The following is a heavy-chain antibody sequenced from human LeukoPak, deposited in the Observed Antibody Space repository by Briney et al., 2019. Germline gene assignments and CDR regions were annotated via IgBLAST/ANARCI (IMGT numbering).Heavy chain of an antibody. CDR2: INHSGST. Sequence: SETLSLTCAVSGGSSSGYSWSWIRQPPGKGREWIGEINHSGSTNYNPSLKSRVTLSVVTSEKQFSLKQVSVTAADTAAYYCARNSAALWSYYYYYGMDVWGQGTTVTVSS. CDR3: ARNSAALWSYYYYYGMDV. V-gene: IGHV4-34*01. CDR1: GGSSSGYS. J-gene: IGHJ6*02. D-gene: IGHD4/OR15-4a*01.